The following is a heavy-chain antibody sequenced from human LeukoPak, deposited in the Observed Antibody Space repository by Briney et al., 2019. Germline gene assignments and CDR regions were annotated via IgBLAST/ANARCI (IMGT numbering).Heavy chain of an antibody. J-gene: IGHJ4*02. CDR2: ISGSGGST. Sequence: GGSLRLSCAASGFTFSSYAMSWVRQAPGKGLEWVSAISGSGGSTYYADSVKGRFTISRDNSKNTLYLQMNSLRAEDTAVYDCAKYDPHGPDQSGYYSDYWGQGTLVTVSS. CDR3: AKYDPHGPDQSGYYSDY. CDR1: GFTFSSYA. V-gene: IGHV3-23*01. D-gene: IGHD3-3*01.